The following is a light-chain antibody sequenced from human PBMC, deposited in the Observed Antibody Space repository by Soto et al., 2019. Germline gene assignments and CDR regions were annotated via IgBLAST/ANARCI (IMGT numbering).Light chain of an antibody. CDR3: SSYAGSDTYV. V-gene: IGLV2-8*01. CDR1: SSDVGAFNY. J-gene: IGLJ1*01. Sequence: QSALTQPLSASGSPGQSVTISCTGTSSDVGAFNYVSWYQQHPGKAPKLMIYEVTKRPSGVPDRFSGSKSGNTASLTVSGLQAEDEADYYCSSYAGSDTYVFGTGTKLTVL. CDR2: EVT.